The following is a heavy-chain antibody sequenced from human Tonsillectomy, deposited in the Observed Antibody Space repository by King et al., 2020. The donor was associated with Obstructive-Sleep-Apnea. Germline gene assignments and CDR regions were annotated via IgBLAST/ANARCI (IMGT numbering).Heavy chain of an antibody. J-gene: IGHJ5*02. V-gene: IGHV1-2*02. Sequence: QLVQSGAEVKKPGASVKVSCKPSGYTFTGYYIHWVRQAPGQGLEYMGWINPDSGDTNYAQKFLGRVTMTRDTSISTAYMELSRLRSDDTAVYYCARERRAPWGKGTLVTVSS. CDR2: INPDSGDT. CDR1: GYTFTGYY. CDR3: ARERRAP.